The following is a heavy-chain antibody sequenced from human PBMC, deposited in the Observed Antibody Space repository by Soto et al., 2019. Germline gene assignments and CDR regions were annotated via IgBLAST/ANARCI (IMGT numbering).Heavy chain of an antibody. CDR3: ARDSRLWFGESTSPDY. V-gene: IGHV3-21*01. CDR1: GFTFSSYS. Sequence: EVQLVESGGGLVKPGGSLRLSCAASGFTFSSYSMNWVRQAPGKGLEWVSSISSSSSYIYYADSVKGRFTISRDNAKNSLYLQMNSLRAEDTAVYYCARDSRLWFGESTSPDYWGQGTLVTVSS. J-gene: IGHJ4*02. D-gene: IGHD3-10*01. CDR2: ISSSSSYI.